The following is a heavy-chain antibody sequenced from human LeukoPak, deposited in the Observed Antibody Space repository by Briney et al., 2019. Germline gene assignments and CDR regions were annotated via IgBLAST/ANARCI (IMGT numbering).Heavy chain of an antibody. CDR3: AKALSSSFYYFDL. Sequence: GGSLRLSCAASGFTFSSYAKSWVRQAPGKGLEWVSTIHGGGDVTYYADSVKGRFTISRDNSRNTLYLQMNSLRAEDTAVYYCAKALSSSFYYFDLGGRGTLVTVSS. D-gene: IGHD3-16*02. V-gene: IGHV3-23*01. CDR1: GFTFSSYA. CDR2: IHGGGDVT. J-gene: IGHJ2*01.